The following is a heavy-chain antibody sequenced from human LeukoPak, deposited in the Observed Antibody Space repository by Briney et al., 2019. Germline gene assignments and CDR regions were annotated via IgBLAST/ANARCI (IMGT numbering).Heavy chain of an antibody. D-gene: IGHD3-3*01. J-gene: IGHJ4*02. V-gene: IGHV4-34*01. CDR3: ARDGRDAYYDVWSGYYTDYFDH. CDR1: GGSFSGYY. CDR2: INHSGST. Sequence: SETLSLTCAVYGGSFSGYYWSWIRQPPGKGLEWIGEINHSGSTNYNPSLKSRVTISVDTSKNQFSLKLSSVTAADTAVYYCARDGRDAYYDVWSGYYTDYFDHWGQGTLVTVSS.